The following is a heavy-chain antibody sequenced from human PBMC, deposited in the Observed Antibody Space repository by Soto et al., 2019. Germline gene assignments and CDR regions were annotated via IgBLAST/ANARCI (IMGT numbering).Heavy chain of an antibody. V-gene: IGHV1-18*01. CDR3: ALNPYSSSTL. D-gene: IGHD6-6*01. CDR1: GYTFTNFG. CDR2: ISAYTDTP. J-gene: IGHJ3*01. Sequence: ASVKVSCKASGYTFTNFGVTWVRRAPGQGLEWMGWISAYTDTPNYAQKFQGRVTMTIDTSTSTAYMELRSLRSDDTAVYYCALNPYSSSTLWGQGTMVTVSS.